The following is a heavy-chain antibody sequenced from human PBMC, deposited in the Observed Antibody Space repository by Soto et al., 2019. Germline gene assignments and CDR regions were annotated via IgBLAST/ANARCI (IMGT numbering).Heavy chain of an antibody. CDR2: IKQDGSEK. V-gene: IGHV3-7*01. D-gene: IGHD6-6*01. CDR1: GFTFSSYW. J-gene: IGHJ5*02. Sequence: EVQLVESGGGLVQPGGSLRLSCAASGFTFSSYWMSWVRQAPGKGLEWVANIKQDGSEKYYVDYGEGRFTIFGDNAKNSLYLQMNSLRAEDTAVYYRARSIAARLNWFAPWDKGTLFTVSS. CDR3: ARSIAARLNWFAP.